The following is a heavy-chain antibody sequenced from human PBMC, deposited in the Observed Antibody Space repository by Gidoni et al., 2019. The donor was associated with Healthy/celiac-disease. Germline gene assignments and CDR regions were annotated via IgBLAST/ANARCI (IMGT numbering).Heavy chain of an antibody. V-gene: IGHV5-51*01. D-gene: IGHD6-13*01. CDR1: GYSFTSYW. CDR2: IYPGDSDT. CDR3: ARRSSSWAAYYYYYYGMDV. Sequence: EVQLVQSGAEVKKPGESLKISCKGSGYSFTSYWLGWVRQMPGKGLEWMGIIYPGDSDTRYSPSFQGQVTISADKSISTAYLQWSSLKASDTAMYYCARRSSSWAAYYYYYYGMDVWGQGTTVTVSS. J-gene: IGHJ6*02.